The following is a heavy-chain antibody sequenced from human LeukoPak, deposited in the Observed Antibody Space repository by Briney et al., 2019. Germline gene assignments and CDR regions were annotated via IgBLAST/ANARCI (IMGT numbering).Heavy chain of an antibody. CDR2: IYTSGST. D-gene: IGHD6-13*01. V-gene: IGHV4-4*07. J-gene: IGHJ4*02. CDR1: GGSIRSYY. CDR3: ARWMGSSSLPYFDY. Sequence: PSETLSPTCTVSGGSIRSYYWSWIRQPAGKGLEWIGRIYTSGSTNYNPSLKSRVTMSVDTSKNQFSLKLSSVTAADTAVYYCARWMGSSSLPYFDYWGQGTLVTVSS.